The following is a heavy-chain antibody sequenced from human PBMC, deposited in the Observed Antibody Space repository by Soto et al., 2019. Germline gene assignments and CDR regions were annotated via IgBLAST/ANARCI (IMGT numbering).Heavy chain of an antibody. Sequence: GGSLRLSCAASGFTVSSNYMSWVRQAPGKGLEWVSVIYSGGSTYYADSVKGRFTISRDNSKNTLYLQMNSLKTEDTAVYYCTTDPVSSSWITWFDPWGQGTLVTVSS. V-gene: IGHV3-66*01. CDR3: TTDPVSSSWITWFDP. D-gene: IGHD6-13*01. CDR1: GFTVSSNY. CDR2: IYSGGST. J-gene: IGHJ5*02.